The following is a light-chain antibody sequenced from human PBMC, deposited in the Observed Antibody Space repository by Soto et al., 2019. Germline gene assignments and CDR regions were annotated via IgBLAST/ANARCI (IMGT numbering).Light chain of an antibody. Sequence: QSVLTQSPSVSGAPGQRVTISCTGSSSNIGAGYDVHWYQQLPGTAPKLLIYGNSNRPSGVPDRFSGSKSGTSASLAITGLQAEDEADYYCQSYDSSLNGVIFGGGTKLTVL. CDR2: GNS. V-gene: IGLV1-40*01. CDR1: SSNIGAGYD. J-gene: IGLJ2*01. CDR3: QSYDSSLNGVI.